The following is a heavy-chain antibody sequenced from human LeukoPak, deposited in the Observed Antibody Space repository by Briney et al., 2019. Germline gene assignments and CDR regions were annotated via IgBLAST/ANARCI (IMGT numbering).Heavy chain of an antibody. D-gene: IGHD5-18*01. CDR3: AREFKSGYGMWA. Sequence: SGGSLRLSCAASGFTFSSYEMNWVRQAPGKGLEWVSSITSSSDYIYYADSVKGRFTISRDNAENSLHLQMNSLRADDTAVYYCAREFKSGYGMWAWGQGTLVTVSS. V-gene: IGHV3-21*01. J-gene: IGHJ5*02. CDR1: GFTFSSYE. CDR2: ITSSSDYI.